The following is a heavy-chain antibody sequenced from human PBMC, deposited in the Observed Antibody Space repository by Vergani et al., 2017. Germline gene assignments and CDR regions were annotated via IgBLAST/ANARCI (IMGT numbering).Heavy chain of an antibody. V-gene: IGHV3-9*01. CDR2: ISWNSGSI. J-gene: IGHJ3*02. Sequence: EVQLVESGGGLVQPGRSLRLSCAASGFTFDDYAMHWVRQAPGKGLEWVSGISWNSGSIGYADSVKGRFTISRDNAKNSLYLQMNSLRAEDTAVYYCAKDWWELRGGDAFDIWGQGTMVTVSS. D-gene: IGHD1-26*01. CDR1: GFTFDDYA. CDR3: AKDWWELRGGDAFDI.